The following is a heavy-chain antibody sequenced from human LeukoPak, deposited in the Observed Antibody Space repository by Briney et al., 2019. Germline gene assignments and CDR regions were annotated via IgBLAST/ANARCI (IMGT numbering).Heavy chain of an antibody. CDR1: GYTFTGYY. J-gene: IGHJ5*02. D-gene: IGHD6-13*01. CDR2: INPNSGGT. CDR3: ARDSGSWLNWFDP. V-gene: IGHV1-2*02. Sequence: ASVKVSCKASGYTFTGYYMHWVRQAPGQGVEWMGWINPNSGGTNYAQKFQGRVTMTRDTSISTAYMELSRLRSDDTAVYYCARDSGSWLNWFDPWGQGTLVTVSS.